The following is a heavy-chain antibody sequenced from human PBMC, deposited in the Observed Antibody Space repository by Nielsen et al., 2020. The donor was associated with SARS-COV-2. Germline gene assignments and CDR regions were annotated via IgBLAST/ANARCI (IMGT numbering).Heavy chain of an antibody. V-gene: IGHV3-74*01. CDR1: GFTFSSYW. Sequence: GESLKISCAASGFTFSSYWMHWVRQAPGKGLVWVSRINSDGSSTSYADSVKGRFTISRDNSKNTLYLQMNSLRAEDTAVYYCAKAGSGSYVSAFDIWGQGTMVTVSS. J-gene: IGHJ3*02. CDR2: INSDGSST. D-gene: IGHD1-26*01. CDR3: AKAGSGSYVSAFDI.